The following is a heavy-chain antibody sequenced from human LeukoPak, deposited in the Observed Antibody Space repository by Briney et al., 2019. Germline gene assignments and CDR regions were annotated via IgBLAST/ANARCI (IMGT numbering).Heavy chain of an antibody. Sequence: GGSLRLSCAACGFTFSNYWMSGVRQFQGRGLEWVANIDQDGSTEYYVDSVGGRFTVSRDNAKNSVYLQIDSLRAEDTAVYYCARADNYGSILDYWGRGTLVTVSS. CDR3: ARADNYGSILDY. J-gene: IGHJ4*02. CDR1: GFTFSNYW. CDR2: IDQDGSTE. D-gene: IGHD3-10*01. V-gene: IGHV3-7*04.